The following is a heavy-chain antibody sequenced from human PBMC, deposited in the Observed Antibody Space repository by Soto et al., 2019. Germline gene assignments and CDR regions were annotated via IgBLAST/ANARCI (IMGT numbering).Heavy chain of an antibody. Sequence: GGSLRLSFAAAGFTFSSYSMNWVRQAPGKGLEWVSYISSSSSTIYYADSVKGRFTISRDNAKNSLYLQMNSLRDEDTAVYYCARDFLDYYDSSGYPFDYWGQGTLVTVSS. V-gene: IGHV3-48*02. CDR1: GFTFSSYS. CDR3: ARDFLDYYDSSGYPFDY. D-gene: IGHD3-22*01. J-gene: IGHJ4*02. CDR2: ISSSSSTI.